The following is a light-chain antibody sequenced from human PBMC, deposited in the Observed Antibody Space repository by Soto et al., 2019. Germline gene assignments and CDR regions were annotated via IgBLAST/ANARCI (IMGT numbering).Light chain of an antibody. CDR1: QSITPSY. CDR2: GTF. J-gene: IGKJ1*01. V-gene: IGKV3-20*01. CDR3: QQYGSSART. Sequence: EVMLAQSPGTMSLSPGDRATLSCRASQSITPSYLAWYQQKPGQAPRLLIHGTFTRATGIPDRFSGTGTGTDFTLTISRLEPEDFAVYYCQQYGSSARTFGPGTKVEIK.